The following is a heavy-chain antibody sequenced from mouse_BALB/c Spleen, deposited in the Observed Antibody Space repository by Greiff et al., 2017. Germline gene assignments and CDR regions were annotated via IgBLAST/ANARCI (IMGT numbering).Heavy chain of an antibody. D-gene: IGHD1-1*01. J-gene: IGHJ3*01. CDR3: NADYYGSSPSFAY. CDR2: IDPENGDT. CDR1: GFNIKDYY. Sequence: EVQLQQSGAELVRSGASVKLSCTASGFNIKDYYMHWVKQRPEQGLEWIGWIDPENGDTEYAPKFQGKATMTADTSSNTAYLQLSSLTSEDTAVYYCNADYYGSSPSFAYWGQGTLVTVSA. V-gene: IGHV14-4*02.